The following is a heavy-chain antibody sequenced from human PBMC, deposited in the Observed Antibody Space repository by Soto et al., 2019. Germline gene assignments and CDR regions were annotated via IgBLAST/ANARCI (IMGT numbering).Heavy chain of an antibody. CDR1: GYTFRSNA. J-gene: IGHJ4*02. CDR3: ARIVYDSSGYNRYFDY. Sequence: QVQLVQSGAEEKKPGASVRVSCTASGYTFRSNAIHWVRQAPGQRLEWMGWINPAYGNTKYSQKLQGRLTITRDTSASTAYMELSSLKSEDTAVYYCARIVYDSSGYNRYFDYWGQGTLVTVSS. V-gene: IGHV1-3*05. CDR2: INPAYGNT. D-gene: IGHD3-22*01.